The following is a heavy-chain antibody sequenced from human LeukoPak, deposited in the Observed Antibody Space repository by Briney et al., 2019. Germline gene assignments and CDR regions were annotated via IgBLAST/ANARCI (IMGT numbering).Heavy chain of an antibody. CDR2: IGGSGGIT. V-gene: IGHV3-23*01. J-gene: IGHJ4*02. CDR1: GFTFSSYA. D-gene: IGHD2-2*01. CDR3: AKGPIYCSSTSCPPDY. Sequence: GGSLRLSCTASGFTFSSYAMTWVRQPPGKGLEWVSGIGGSGGITYYADSVKGRFTISRDNSKNTLYLQMNSLRAEDTAVYYCAKGPIYCSSTSCPPDYWGQGTLVTVSS.